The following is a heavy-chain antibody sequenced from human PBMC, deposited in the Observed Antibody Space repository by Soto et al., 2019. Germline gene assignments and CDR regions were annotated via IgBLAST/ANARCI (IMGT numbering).Heavy chain of an antibody. CDR1: GFTSSSFV. V-gene: IGHV3-30*18. D-gene: IGHD3-10*01. J-gene: IGHJ3*02. Sequence: QVQLVESGGGVVQPGTSLRLSCAASGFTSSSFVIHWVRQAPGKGLEWLAVISSDGNNQYYADSVKGRFTISRDNSKRTLYLQVNRLRAEDTAVYFCAKERGVLDAFDMWGQGTMVTVS. CDR3: AKERGVLDAFDM. CDR2: ISSDGNNQ.